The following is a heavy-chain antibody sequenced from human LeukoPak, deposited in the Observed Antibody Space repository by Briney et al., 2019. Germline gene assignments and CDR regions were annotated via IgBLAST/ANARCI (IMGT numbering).Heavy chain of an antibody. CDR3: ARVLRGSYLGYYYYYYMDV. J-gene: IGHJ6*03. V-gene: IGHV4-59*01. CDR1: GGSISSYY. CDR2: IYYSGST. D-gene: IGHD1-26*01. Sequence: PSETLSLTCTVSGGSISSYYWSWIRQPPGKGLEWIGYIYYSGSTNYNPSLKSRVTISVDTSKNQFSLKLSSVTAADTAVYYCARVLRGSYLGYYYYYYMDVWGKGTTVTVSS.